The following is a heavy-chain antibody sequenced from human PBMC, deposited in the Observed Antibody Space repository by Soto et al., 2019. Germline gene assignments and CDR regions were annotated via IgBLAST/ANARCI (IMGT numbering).Heavy chain of an antibody. V-gene: IGHV3-30-3*01. CDR3: ARPHLSAEITMIVVDNDAFDI. CDR1: GFTFSSYA. CDR2: ISYDGSNK. D-gene: IGHD3-22*01. Sequence: PGGSLRLSCAASGFTFSSYAMHWVRQAPGKGLEWVAVISYDGSNKYYADSVKGRFTISRDNSKNTLYLQMNSLRAEDTAVYYCARPHLSAEITMIVVDNDAFDIWGQGTMVTVSS. J-gene: IGHJ3*02.